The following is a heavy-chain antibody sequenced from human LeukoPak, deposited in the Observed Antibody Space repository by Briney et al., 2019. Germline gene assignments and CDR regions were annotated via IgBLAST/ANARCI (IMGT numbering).Heavy chain of an antibody. V-gene: IGHV4-34*01. CDR1: GGSFSGYY. CDR3: ARRRTTRAFDI. CDR2: INNGGTT. J-gene: IGHJ3*02. D-gene: IGHD4-11*01. Sequence: SETLSLTCAVNGGSFSGYYWTSVRQTPGKGLEWIGEINNGGTTNYNPSLKRRVTISVDASKNQFSMKLSSVTAADTALYYCARRRTTRAFDIWGQGTMVTVSS.